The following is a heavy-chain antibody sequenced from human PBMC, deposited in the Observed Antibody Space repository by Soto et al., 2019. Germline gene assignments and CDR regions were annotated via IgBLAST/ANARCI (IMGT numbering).Heavy chain of an antibody. Sequence: GGSLRLSCAASGFTFNNYAMNWVRQAPGKGLEWVATISATGGSTYYADSVKGRFTISRGNSKNTLYLQMNGLRVEDTAVYYCAKDRLAGNFDYWGLGTLVTVSS. J-gene: IGHJ4*01. V-gene: IGHV3-23*01. CDR3: AKDRLAGNFDY. CDR2: ISATGGST. CDR1: GFTFNNYA.